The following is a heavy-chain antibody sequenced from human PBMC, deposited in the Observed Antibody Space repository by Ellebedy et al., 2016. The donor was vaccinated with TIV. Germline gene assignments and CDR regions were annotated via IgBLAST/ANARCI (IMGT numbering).Heavy chain of an antibody. CDR3: AGGSPCGGNCYAFFDF. D-gene: IGHD2-21*02. J-gene: IGHJ4*02. Sequence: GESLKISCAASGFTFSNFAIHWVRQAPGKGLEWVAVSSDDGHNKFYADSVKGRFTISRDNSKNTLYLQMNGLRAEDTALYYCAGGSPCGGNCYAFFDFWGQGTLVTVSS. CDR2: SSDDGHNK. CDR1: GFTFSNFA. V-gene: IGHV3-30*03.